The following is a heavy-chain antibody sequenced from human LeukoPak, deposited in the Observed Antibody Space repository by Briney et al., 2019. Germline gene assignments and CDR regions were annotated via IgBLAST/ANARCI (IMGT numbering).Heavy chain of an antibody. D-gene: IGHD2-2*03. J-gene: IGHJ5*02. CDR3: ASGYCSSTSCLSDP. Sequence: SETLSLTCTVSGGSISSYYWSWIRQPPGKGLEWIGYIYYSGSTNYNPSLKSRVTISVDTSKNKFSLKLSSVTAADTAVYYCASGYCSSTSCLSDPWGQGTLVTVSS. V-gene: IGHV4-59*01. CDR1: GGSISSYY. CDR2: IYYSGST.